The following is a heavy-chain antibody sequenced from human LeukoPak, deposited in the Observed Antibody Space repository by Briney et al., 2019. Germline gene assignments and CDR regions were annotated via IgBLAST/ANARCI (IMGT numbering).Heavy chain of an antibody. CDR2: ISGSGDKM. CDR3: AKDGLGNWGRYSDH. V-gene: IGHV3-23*01. Sequence: QPGGSLRLSCAASGFTFSNYGMSWVRQAPGKGLEWVSGISGSGDKMLYADSVKGRFTISRDNSKNTLHLQMDSLGADDRAVYYCAKDGLGNWGRYSDHWGQGTLVTVPS. D-gene: IGHD3-16*01. J-gene: IGHJ4*02. CDR1: GFTFSNYG.